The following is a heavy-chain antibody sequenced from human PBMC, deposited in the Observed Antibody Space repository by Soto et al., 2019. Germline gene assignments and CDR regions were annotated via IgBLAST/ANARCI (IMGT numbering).Heavy chain of an antibody. CDR2: ISAYNGNT. CDR1: GYTFTSYG. CDR3: ARAGSIAARPVWFDP. J-gene: IGHJ5*02. D-gene: IGHD6-6*01. V-gene: IGHV1-18*01. Sequence: ASVKVSCKASGYTFTSYGISWVRQAPGQGLEWMGWISAYNGNTNYAQKLQGRVTMTTDTSTSTAYMELRSLRPDDTAVYYCARAGSIAARPVWFDPWGQGTLVTVSS.